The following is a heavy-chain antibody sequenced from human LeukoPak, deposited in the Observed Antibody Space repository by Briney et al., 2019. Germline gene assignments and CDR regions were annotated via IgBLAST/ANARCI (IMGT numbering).Heavy chain of an antibody. CDR3: ARDRKDYGDPFDY. CDR2: IIPIFGTA. Sequence: SVKVSCKASGGTFSSYAISWVRQAPGQGLEWMGRIIPIFGTANYAQKFQGRVTITTDESTSTAYMEPSSLRSEDTAVYYCARDRKDYGDPFDYWGQGTLVTVSS. J-gene: IGHJ4*02. CDR1: GGTFSSYA. D-gene: IGHD4-17*01. V-gene: IGHV1-69*05.